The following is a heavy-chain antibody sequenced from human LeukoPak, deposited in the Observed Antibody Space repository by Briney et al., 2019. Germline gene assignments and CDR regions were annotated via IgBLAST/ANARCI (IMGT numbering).Heavy chain of an antibody. J-gene: IGHJ3*02. V-gene: IGHV3-48*03. D-gene: IGHD4-23*01. CDR2: ISNSGSTI. CDR3: ATLDYGGNYAFDI. CDR1: GFTFSSYE. Sequence: PGGSLRLSCAASGFTFSSYEMNWVRQAPGKGLELVSYISNSGSTIYYTDSVKGRFTISRDNAKNSLYLQMNSLRAEDTAVYYCATLDYGGNYAFDIWGQGTMVTVSS.